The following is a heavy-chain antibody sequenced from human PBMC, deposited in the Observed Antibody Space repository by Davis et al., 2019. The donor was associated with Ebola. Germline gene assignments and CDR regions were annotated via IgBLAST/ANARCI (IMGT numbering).Heavy chain of an antibody. V-gene: IGHV1-46*01. D-gene: IGHD3-22*01. Sequence: ASVKVSCKASGYTLTDYQMHWVRQAPGQGLEWMGIINPSAGSTTYAQKFQGRVTMTRDTSASTVYMELNRLRTEDTALYYCARLMSYDSSGYYNPGLFDSWGQGTLVTVSS. J-gene: IGHJ4*02. CDR2: INPSAGST. CDR1: GYTLTDYQ. CDR3: ARLMSYDSSGYYNPGLFDS.